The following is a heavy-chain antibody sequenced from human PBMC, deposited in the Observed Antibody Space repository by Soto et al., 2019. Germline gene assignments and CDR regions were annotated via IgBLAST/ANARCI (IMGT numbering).Heavy chain of an antibody. CDR2: VGGNGLDT. CDR3: AGRTGYPFDY. Sequence: EVQLLESGGGLVQPGGSLRLSCAASGFIFSNYAMNWGRQAPGKGLEWVSAVGGNGLDTYYADSVKGRFTISRDNSKNTLYLQMNGLRAEDTAVYYCAGRTGYPFDYWGQGTLVTVSS. V-gene: IGHV3-23*01. J-gene: IGHJ4*02. D-gene: IGHD3-9*01. CDR1: GFIFSNYA.